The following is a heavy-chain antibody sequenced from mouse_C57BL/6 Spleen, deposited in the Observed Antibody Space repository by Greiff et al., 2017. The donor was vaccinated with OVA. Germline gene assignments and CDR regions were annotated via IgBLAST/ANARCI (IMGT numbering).Heavy chain of an antibody. J-gene: IGHJ4*01. CDR2: IDPEDGDT. CDR3: TTGGYPPYYAMDY. CDR1: GFNIKDYY. Sequence: VQLKESGAELVRPGASVKLSCTASGFNIKDYYMHWVKQRPEQGLEWIGKIDPEDGDTDYAPKFQGKATMTADTSSNTAYLQLSSLTSEDTAVYYGTTGGYPPYYAMDYWGQGTSVTVSS. D-gene: IGHD3-1*01. V-gene: IGHV14-1*01.